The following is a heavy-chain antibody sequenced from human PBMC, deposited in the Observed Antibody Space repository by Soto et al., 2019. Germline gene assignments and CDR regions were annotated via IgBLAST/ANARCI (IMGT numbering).Heavy chain of an antibody. J-gene: IGHJ4*02. Sequence: GGSLRLSCAASGFTFSSYAMSWVRQAPGKGLEWVSAISGSGGSTYYADSVKGRFTISRDNSKNTLYLQMNSLRADDTALYYCARESFSASPNFFDYWGRGTQVTVSS. CDR1: GFTFSSYA. CDR2: ISGSGGST. V-gene: IGHV3-23*01. D-gene: IGHD3-16*01. CDR3: ARESFSASPNFFDY.